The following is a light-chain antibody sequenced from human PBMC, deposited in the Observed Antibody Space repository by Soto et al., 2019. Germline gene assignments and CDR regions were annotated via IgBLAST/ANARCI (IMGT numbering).Light chain of an antibody. J-gene: IGKJ5*01. Sequence: EIVLTQSPATLTLSPGERATLSCRASQSVRTYLAWYQQKPGQAPRLLIYASSSRATGVPARFSGSGSGTDFTLTISSLEPEYFAVYYCQQRSNWLLTFGQGTRLEI. CDR1: QSVRTY. CDR3: QQRSNWLLT. CDR2: ASS. V-gene: IGKV3-11*01.